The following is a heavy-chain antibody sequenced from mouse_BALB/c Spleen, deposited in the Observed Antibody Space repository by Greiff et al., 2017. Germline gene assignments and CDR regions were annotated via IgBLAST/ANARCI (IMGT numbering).Heavy chain of an antibody. J-gene: IGHJ4*01. CDR2: IYPGNVNT. D-gene: IGHD2-1*01. Sequence: VQLQQSGPELVKPGASVRISCKASGYTFTSYYIHWVKQRPGQGLEWIGWIYPGNVNTKYNEKFKGKATLTADKSSSTAYMQLSSLTSEDSAVYFYARQGGNYRGYAMDYWGQGTSVTVSS. V-gene: IGHV1S56*01. CDR3: ARQGGNYRGYAMDY. CDR1: GYTFTSYY.